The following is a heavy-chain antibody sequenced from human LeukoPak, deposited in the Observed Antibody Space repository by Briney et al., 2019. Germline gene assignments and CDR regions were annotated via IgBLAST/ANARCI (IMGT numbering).Heavy chain of an antibody. D-gene: IGHD2-21*01. CDR3: ARDPLGGGLTWFDP. CDR1: GYTFTSNY. CDR2: ISPSGGST. J-gene: IGHJ5*02. Sequence: GASVKVSCKAFGYTFTSNYMHWVRQAPGQGPEWMGVISPSGGSTTYAQKFQGRVTLTRDMSTSTDYLELRSLKSDDTAVYYCARDPLGGGLTWFDPWGQGTLVTVSS. V-gene: IGHV1-46*01.